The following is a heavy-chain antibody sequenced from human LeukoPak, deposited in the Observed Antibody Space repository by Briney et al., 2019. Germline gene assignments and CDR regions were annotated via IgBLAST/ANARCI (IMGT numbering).Heavy chain of an antibody. V-gene: IGHV4-34*01. J-gene: IGHJ4*02. D-gene: IGHD3-3*02. CDR3: ATLDRILDY. CDR1: GGSFSGYY. Sequence: SETLSLTCAVYGGSFSGYYWSWIRQPPGKGLEWIGEISHSGSTSYNPSLTSRVTISVDTSKNQFSLRLSSVTAADTAVYYCATLDRILDYWGQGTLVNVSS. CDR2: ISHSGST.